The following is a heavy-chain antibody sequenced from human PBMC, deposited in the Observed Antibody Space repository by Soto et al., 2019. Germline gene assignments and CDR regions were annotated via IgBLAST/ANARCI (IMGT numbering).Heavy chain of an antibody. V-gene: IGHV3-9*01. CDR3: AKDTAPGFYDANGHLDY. Sequence: VPLVESGGGLVQPGGSRRLSCVVSGISFDDYAMHWVRQVPGKGLEWVSGINWDSGDIGYADSVKGRFTISRDKAKNSLYLQMNSLKTEDTALYYCAKDTAPGFYDANGHLDYWGQGTPVTVSS. D-gene: IGHD2-8*01. CDR1: GISFDDYA. J-gene: IGHJ4*02. CDR2: INWDSGDI.